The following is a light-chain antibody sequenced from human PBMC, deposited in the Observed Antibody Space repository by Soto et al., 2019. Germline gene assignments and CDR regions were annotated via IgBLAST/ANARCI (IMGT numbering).Light chain of an antibody. CDR2: EGS. CDR1: SSDVGKYNL. V-gene: IGLV2-23*01. CDR3: CSYAGTYTFV. Sequence: QSALTQPVSVSGSPGQSITISCTGTSSDVGKYNLVSWYQQHPGKAPKLMIYEGSKRPSGISNRFSGSKSGNTASLTISGLQAEDEGDYYCCSYAGTYTFVFGGGTQLTVL. J-gene: IGLJ2*01.